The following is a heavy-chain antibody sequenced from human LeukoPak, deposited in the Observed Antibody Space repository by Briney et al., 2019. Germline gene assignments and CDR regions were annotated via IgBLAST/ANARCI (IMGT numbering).Heavy chain of an antibody. J-gene: IGHJ4*02. CDR2: IYYSGST. D-gene: IGHD3-16*02. V-gene: IGHV4-39*01. CDR1: GGSISSSSYY. CDR3: ARHVSNELSDPFDY. Sequence: SETLSLTCTVSGGSISSSSYYWGWIRQPPGKGLEWIGSIYYSGSTYYNPSLKSRVTISVDTSKNQFSLKLSSVTAADTAVYYCARHVSNELSDPFDYWGQGTLVTVSS.